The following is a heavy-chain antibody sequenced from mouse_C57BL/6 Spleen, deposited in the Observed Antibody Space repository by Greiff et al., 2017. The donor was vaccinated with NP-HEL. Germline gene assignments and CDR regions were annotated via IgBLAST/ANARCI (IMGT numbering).Heavy chain of an antibody. V-gene: IGHV10-3*01. D-gene: IGHD1-1*01. J-gene: IGHJ1*03. CDR3: VREVTTVVASGYFDV. CDR1: GFTFNTYA. Sequence: EVQLVESGGGLVQPKGSLKLSCAASGFTFNTYAMHWVRQAPGKGLEWVARIRSKSSNYATYYADSVKDRFTISRDDSQSMLYLQMNNLKTEDTAMYYCVREVTTVVASGYFDVWGTGTTVTVSS. CDR2: IRSKSSNYAT.